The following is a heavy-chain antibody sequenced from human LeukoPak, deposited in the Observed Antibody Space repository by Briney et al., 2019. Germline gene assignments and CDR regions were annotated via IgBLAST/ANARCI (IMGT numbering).Heavy chain of an antibody. J-gene: IGHJ6*02. Sequence: GGSLRLSCAASGFTFSSYWMHWVCQAPGKGLLWVSRINSDGTTTYYADSVKGRFTISRDNAKNTLYLQVNSLRAEDTAVYYCARGNYYGMGVWGQGTTVTVSS. CDR1: GFTFSSYW. CDR3: ARGNYYGMGV. V-gene: IGHV3-74*01. CDR2: INSDGTTT.